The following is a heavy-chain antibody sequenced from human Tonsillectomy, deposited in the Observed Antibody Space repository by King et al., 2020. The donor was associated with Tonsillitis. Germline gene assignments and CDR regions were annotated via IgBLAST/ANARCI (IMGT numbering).Heavy chain of an antibody. CDR3: ARVYSSSWYVNY. Sequence: QLVQSGGGLVQPGGSLRLSCAASGFTVSSNYMSWVRQAPGKGLEWVSVLYSGGSTYFADSVKGRFTISRDNSKNTLYLQMNSLRAEDTAVYYCARVYSSSWYVNYWGQGTLVTVSS. J-gene: IGHJ4*02. V-gene: IGHV3-66*01. D-gene: IGHD6-13*01. CDR2: LYSGGST. CDR1: GFTVSSNY.